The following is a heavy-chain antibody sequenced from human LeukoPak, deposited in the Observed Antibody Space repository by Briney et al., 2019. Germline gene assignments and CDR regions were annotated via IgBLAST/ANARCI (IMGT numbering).Heavy chain of an antibody. J-gene: IGHJ4*02. CDR2: ISAYNGNT. D-gene: IGHD6-13*01. Sequence: VASVKVSCKASGYTFTNYGISWVRQAPGQGLEWMGWISAYNGNTNYAQKLQGRVTITTDESTSTAYMELSSLRSEDTAVYYCARATTGYSSSWSGVYFDYWGQGTLVTVSS. CDR3: ARATTGYSSSWSGVYFDY. CDR1: GYTFTNYG. V-gene: IGHV1-18*01.